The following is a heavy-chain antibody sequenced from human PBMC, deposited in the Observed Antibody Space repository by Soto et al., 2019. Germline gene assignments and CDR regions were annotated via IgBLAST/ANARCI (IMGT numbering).Heavy chain of an antibody. CDR1: GFTFTSSA. CDR3: AREYSLAVVAPGY. Sequence: SVKVSCKASGFTFTSSAMQWVRQARGQRLEWIGWIVVGSGNTNYAQKFQERVTITRDMSTSTAYMELSSLRSEDTAVYYCAREYSLAVVAPGYWGQGTLVTVSS. CDR2: IVVGSGNT. V-gene: IGHV1-58*02. D-gene: IGHD3-16*01. J-gene: IGHJ4*02.